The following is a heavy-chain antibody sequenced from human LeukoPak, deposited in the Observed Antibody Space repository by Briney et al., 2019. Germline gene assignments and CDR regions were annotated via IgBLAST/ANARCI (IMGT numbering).Heavy chain of an antibody. J-gene: IGHJ4*02. D-gene: IGHD3-10*01. CDR3: ARGHYYGSGSYLFDY. CDR2: IIPIFGTA. V-gene: IGHV1-69*06. Sequence: SVKVACKASGGTFSSYAISWVRQAPGQGLEWMGGIIPIFGTANYAQKFQGRVTITADKSTSTAYMELSSLRSEDTAVYYCARGHYYGSGSYLFDYWGQGTLVTVSS. CDR1: GGTFSSYA.